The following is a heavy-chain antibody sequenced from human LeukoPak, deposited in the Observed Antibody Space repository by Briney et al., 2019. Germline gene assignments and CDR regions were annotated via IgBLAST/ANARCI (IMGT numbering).Heavy chain of an antibody. Sequence: GGSLRLSCAVSGFTVYSNYMTWVRQAPGKGPEWLSVIYSGGDTYYADSVKGRFTISRDNAKNSLYLQMNSLRAEDTAVYYCAGDNGIVPAAYDAFDIWGQGTMVTVSS. J-gene: IGHJ3*02. CDR1: GFTVYSNY. CDR3: AGDNGIVPAAYDAFDI. CDR2: IYSGGDT. D-gene: IGHD2-2*01. V-gene: IGHV3-53*01.